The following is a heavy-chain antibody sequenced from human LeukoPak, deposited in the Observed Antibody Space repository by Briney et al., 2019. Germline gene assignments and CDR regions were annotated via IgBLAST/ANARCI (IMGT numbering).Heavy chain of an antibody. D-gene: IGHD5-12*01. J-gene: IGHJ4*02. CDR3: ARDGTWGYSGYDGLDHFDY. CDR2: ISSSSSYI. CDR1: GFTFSSYS. V-gene: IGHV3-21*01. Sequence: PGGSLRLSCAASGFTFSSYSMKWVRQAPGKGLEWVSSISSSSSYIYYADSVKGRFTISRDNAKNSLYLQMNSLRAEDTAVYYCARDGTWGYSGYDGLDHFDYWGQGTLVTVSS.